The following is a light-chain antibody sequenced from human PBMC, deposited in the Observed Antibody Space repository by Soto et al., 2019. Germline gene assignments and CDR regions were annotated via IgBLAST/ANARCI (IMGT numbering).Light chain of an antibody. V-gene: IGKV3-11*01. J-gene: IGKJ5*01. Sequence: EIVLTQSPVTLSLSPGERATLSCRASQSVSNFLAWYQQKPGQAPRLLMYDASTRATGIPARFSGSGSGTDFTLTISRLEPEDFAVYYCHQRSNWPQDFGQGTRLEIK. CDR2: DAS. CDR3: HQRSNWPQD. CDR1: QSVSNF.